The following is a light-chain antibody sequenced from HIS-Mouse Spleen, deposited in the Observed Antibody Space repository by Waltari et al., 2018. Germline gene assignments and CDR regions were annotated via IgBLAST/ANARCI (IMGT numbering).Light chain of an antibody. CDR2: GAS. Sequence: EIVMTQSPATLSVSPGERATLPCRASQSVSINLAWYQQKHGQAPRLLIYGASTRATGIPARFSGSGSGTEFTLTISSLQSEDFAVYYCQQYNNWPPWTFGQGTKVEIK. J-gene: IGKJ1*01. CDR1: QSVSIN. CDR3: QQYNNWPPWT. V-gene: IGKV3-15*01.